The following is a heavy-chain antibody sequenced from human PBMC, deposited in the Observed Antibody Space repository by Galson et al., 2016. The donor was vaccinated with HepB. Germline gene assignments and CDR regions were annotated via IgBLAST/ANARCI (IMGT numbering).Heavy chain of an antibody. CDR3: ARGLPSERGTTPHDY. CDR2: MTSTNYR. CDR1: GFTFSSYS. J-gene: IGHJ4*02. Sequence: SLRLSCAASGFTFSSYSMNWVRQAPGKGLEWVSSMTSTNYRYYADSVRGRFTISRDNAKNSLYLQMNSLRAEDTAVYYCARGLPSERGTTPHDYWGQGTLVTVSS. V-gene: IGHV3-21*01. D-gene: IGHD1-1*01.